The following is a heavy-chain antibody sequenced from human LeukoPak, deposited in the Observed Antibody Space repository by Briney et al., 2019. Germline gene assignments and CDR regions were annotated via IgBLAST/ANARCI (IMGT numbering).Heavy chain of an antibody. V-gene: IGHV3-23*01. Sequence: GGSLRLSCAASGFTFSTYGMNWVRQAPGKGLEWVSFISGSGDTTYYADSVKGRFTISGDNSKNTVFLQMIGLRAEDTALYYCAKRVHSSSWYAAFDSWGQGNLVTVSS. CDR2: ISGSGDTT. J-gene: IGHJ4*02. CDR1: GFTFSTYG. CDR3: AKRVHSSSWYAAFDS. D-gene: IGHD6-13*01.